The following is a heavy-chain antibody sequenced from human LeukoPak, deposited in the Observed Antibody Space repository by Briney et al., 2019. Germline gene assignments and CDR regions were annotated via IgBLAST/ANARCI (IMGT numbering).Heavy chain of an antibody. CDR2: ISSSGSTI. V-gene: IGHV3-48*03. J-gene: IGHJ4*02. CDR1: GFTFSSYE. CDR3: AREPIVVVPATAGEFDY. Sequence: VGSLRLSCAASGFTFSSYEMNWVRQAPGKGLEGGSYISSSGSTIYYTDSVKVRFTISRDNAKNSLYLQMNSLRAEDTAVYYCAREPIVVVPATAGEFDYWGQGTLVTVSS. D-gene: IGHD2-2*01.